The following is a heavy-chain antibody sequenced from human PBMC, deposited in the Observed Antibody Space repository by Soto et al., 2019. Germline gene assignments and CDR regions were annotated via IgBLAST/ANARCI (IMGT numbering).Heavy chain of an antibody. CDR1: GFTFSSYG. V-gene: IGHV3-30*18. Sequence: AGGSLRLSCAASGFTFSSYGMHWVRQAPGKGLEWVAVISYDGSNKYYADSVKGRFTISRDNSKNTLYLQMNSLRAEDTAVYYCAKGQSGSYSGMDVWGRGTTVTVSS. D-gene: IGHD1-26*01. CDR3: AKGQSGSYSGMDV. CDR2: ISYDGSNK. J-gene: IGHJ6*02.